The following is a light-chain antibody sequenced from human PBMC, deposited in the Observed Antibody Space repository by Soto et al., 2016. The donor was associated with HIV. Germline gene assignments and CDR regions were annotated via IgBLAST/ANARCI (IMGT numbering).Light chain of an antibody. J-gene: IGKJ1*01. CDR2: KAS. CDR1: QSINKW. CDR3: QQYNSYPWT. Sequence: DIRMTQSPSTLSASLGDRVTITCRASQSINKWLAWYQQKPGKAPNLLIYKASTSQSGVPSTFSGSGSGTDFTLIISSLQPDDFATYYCQQYNSYPWTFGQGTKVEIK. V-gene: IGKV1-5*03.